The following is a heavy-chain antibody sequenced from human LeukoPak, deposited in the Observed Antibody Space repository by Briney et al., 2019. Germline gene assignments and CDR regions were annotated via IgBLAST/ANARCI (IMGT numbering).Heavy chain of an antibody. CDR1: GFSLSTSGVG. Sequence: SGPTLVKPTQTLTLTCTSSGFSLSTSGVGVGWIRQPPGKALEWLALIYWNDDKRYSPSLKSRLTITKDTSKNQVVLTMTNMDPVDTATYYCAHTKLPRFGRGRRAFDIWGQGTMVTVSS. V-gene: IGHV2-5*01. CDR2: IYWNDDK. D-gene: IGHD3-16*01. J-gene: IGHJ3*02. CDR3: AHTKLPRFGRGRRAFDI.